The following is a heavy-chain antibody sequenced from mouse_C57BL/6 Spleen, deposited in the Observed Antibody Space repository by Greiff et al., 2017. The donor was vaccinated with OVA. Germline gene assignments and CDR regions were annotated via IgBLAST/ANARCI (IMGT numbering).Heavy chain of an antibody. Sequence: EVQVVESGGDLVKPGGSLKLSCAASGFTFSSYGMSWVRQTPDKRLEWVATISSGGSYTYYPDSVKGRFTISRDNAKNTLSLQMSSLKSEDTAMYYCARHGGNFEYYFDYWGQGTTLTVSS. CDR2: ISSGGSYT. J-gene: IGHJ2*01. CDR1: GFTFSSYG. CDR3: ARHGGNFEYYFDY. D-gene: IGHD2-1*01. V-gene: IGHV5-6*01.